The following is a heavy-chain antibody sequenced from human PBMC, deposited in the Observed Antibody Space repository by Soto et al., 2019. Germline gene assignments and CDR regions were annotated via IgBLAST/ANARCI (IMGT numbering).Heavy chain of an antibody. J-gene: IGHJ4*02. CDR1: GFKFSTYA. CDR2: ISGRGDGT. V-gene: IGHV3-23*01. D-gene: IGHD3-22*01. Sequence: EVQLLESGGGLVQPGGSLRLSCVASGFKFSTYAMAWVRQAPGKGLEWVSSISGRGDGTYQPDFVKGRFTISRDNSRNTLDLQRNGLRAEDTALYYCAKAFDASGYTDERAFDYGGQGTLVTVSS. CDR3: AKAFDASGYTDERAFDY.